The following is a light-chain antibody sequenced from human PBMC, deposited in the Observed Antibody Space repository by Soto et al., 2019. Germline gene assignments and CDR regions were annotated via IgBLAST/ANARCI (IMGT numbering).Light chain of an antibody. V-gene: IGLV4-69*01. CDR3: QTWGHGIVI. CDR2: LNRDGSH. J-gene: IGLJ2*01. Sequence: QLVLTQSPSASASLGASVKLTCTLSSGHSNYAIAWHQQQPEKGPRYLMKLNRDGSHSTGDGSPHRFSGSSSGAERYLTVHSRQAEDEAHYYCQTWGHGIVIFGGGTKLTVL. CDR1: SGHSNYA.